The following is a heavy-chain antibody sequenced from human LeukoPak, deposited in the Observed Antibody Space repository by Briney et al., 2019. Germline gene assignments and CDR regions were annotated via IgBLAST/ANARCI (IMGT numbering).Heavy chain of an antibody. CDR1: GFIFSAYI. Sequence: PGGSLRLSCAASGFIFSAYIMDWVRQAPGKGLEWIGRIRKKNAGYTTEYAASLKGRFVVSRDDSKDSVFLQMNSLETEDTAVYYCTREGGEGDYTAFDLWGQGTIVTVSS. D-gene: IGHD3-3*01. J-gene: IGHJ3*01. CDR2: IRKKNAGYTT. V-gene: IGHV3-72*01. CDR3: TREGGEGDYTAFDL.